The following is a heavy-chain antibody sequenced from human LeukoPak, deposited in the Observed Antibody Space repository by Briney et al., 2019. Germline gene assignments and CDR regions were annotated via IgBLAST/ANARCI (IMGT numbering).Heavy chain of an antibody. CDR2: IYNIGNT. Sequence: SETLSLTCTVSGGSVSSSNYFWSWIRQPPGQGLEWIGNIYNIGNTNHNPSLKSRVTISVDTSKNQFSLKLSSVTAADTAVYYCAREGYGDRHFFDYWGQGTLVTVSS. J-gene: IGHJ4*02. CDR1: GGSVSSSNYF. CDR3: AREGYGDRHFFDY. D-gene: IGHD4-17*01. V-gene: IGHV4-61*01.